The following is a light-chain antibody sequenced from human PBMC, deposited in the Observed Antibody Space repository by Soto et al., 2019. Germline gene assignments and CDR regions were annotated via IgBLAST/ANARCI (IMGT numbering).Light chain of an antibody. CDR2: GTS. Sequence: EIVMTQSPATLSVSPGERATLFCRASQSISSNLAWYQQKAGQAPRLLIYGTSTRATGIAARFSGSGSGTEFTLTISSLQSEDFGIYHCQQYNNWPPLTFGGGTKVEIK. CDR1: QSISSN. CDR3: QQYNNWPPLT. V-gene: IGKV3-15*01. J-gene: IGKJ4*01.